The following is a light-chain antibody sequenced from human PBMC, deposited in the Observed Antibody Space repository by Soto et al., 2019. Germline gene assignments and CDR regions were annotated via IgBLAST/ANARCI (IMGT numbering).Light chain of an antibody. V-gene: IGLV2-8*01. CDR1: SSDVGGYNY. Sequence: QSVLTQPPSASGSPGQSVTISCTGTSSDVGGYNYVSWYQQHPGKAPKVMIYEVNKRPSGVPDRFSGSKSGNTASLTVSGLQAEDDADYFCKSYTGINNWVFGGGTKVTVL. J-gene: IGLJ3*02. CDR3: KSYTGINNWV. CDR2: EVN.